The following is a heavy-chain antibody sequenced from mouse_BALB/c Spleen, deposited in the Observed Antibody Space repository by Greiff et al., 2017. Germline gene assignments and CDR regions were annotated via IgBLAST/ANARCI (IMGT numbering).Heavy chain of an antibody. CDR3: ARSDYGPSAMDY. J-gene: IGHJ4*01. V-gene: IGHV1-82*01. Sequence: VQLQQSGPELVKPGASVKISCKASGYAFSSSWMNWVKQRPGQGLEWIGRIYPGDGDTNYNGKFKGKATLTADKSSSTAYMQLSSLTSVDSAVYFCARSDYGPSAMDYWGQGTSVTVSS. CDR2: IYPGDGDT. D-gene: IGHD2-4*01. CDR1: GYAFSSSW.